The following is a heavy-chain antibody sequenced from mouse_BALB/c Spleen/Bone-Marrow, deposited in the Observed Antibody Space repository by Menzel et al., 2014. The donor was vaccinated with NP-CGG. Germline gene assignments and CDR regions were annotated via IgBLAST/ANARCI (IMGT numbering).Heavy chain of an antibody. CDR2: IDPANGNT. Sequence: EVELQQSGAELVKPGASVKLSCTASGFNIKDTYMHWVKQRPEQGLEWIGRIDPANGNTKYDPKFQGKATITADTSSNTAYLQLSSLTSEDTAVYYCARWLPLAYWGQGTLVTVSA. V-gene: IGHV14-3*02. D-gene: IGHD2-2*01. J-gene: IGHJ3*01. CDR1: GFNIKDTY. CDR3: ARWLPLAY.